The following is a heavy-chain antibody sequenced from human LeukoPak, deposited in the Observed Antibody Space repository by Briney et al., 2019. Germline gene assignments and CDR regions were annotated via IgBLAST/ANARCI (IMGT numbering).Heavy chain of an antibody. V-gene: IGHV3-23*01. CDR2: LSGSGGST. CDR3: AKNAAGIVLMIYAPLDS. Sequence: GGSLRLSCTASGFTFDNYAMIWVRQASGKGLEWVSTLSGSGGSTYYADSVKGRFTISGDESKNTLSLQMNSLRPEDTAVYYCAKNAAGIVLMIYAPLDSWGQGTLVTVSS. J-gene: IGHJ4*02. CDR1: GFTFDNYA. D-gene: IGHD2-8*01.